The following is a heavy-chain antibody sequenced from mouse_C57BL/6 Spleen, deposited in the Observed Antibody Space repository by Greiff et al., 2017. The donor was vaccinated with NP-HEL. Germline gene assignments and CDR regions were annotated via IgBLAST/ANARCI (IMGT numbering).Heavy chain of an antibody. D-gene: IGHD1-1*02. J-gene: IGHJ1*03. V-gene: IGHV3-8*01. CDR1: GYSITSDY. CDR2: ISYSGST. CDR3: ARSTGGYYWYFDV. Sequence: EVQGVESGPGLAKPSQTLSLTCSVTGYSITSDYWNWIRKFPGNKLEYMGYISYSGSTYYNPSLKSRISITRDTSKNQYYLQLNSVTTEDTATYYCARSTGGYYWYFDVWGTGTTVTVSS.